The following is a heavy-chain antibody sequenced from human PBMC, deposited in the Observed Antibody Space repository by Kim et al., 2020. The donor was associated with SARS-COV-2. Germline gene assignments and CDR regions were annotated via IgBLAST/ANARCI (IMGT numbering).Heavy chain of an antibody. Sequence: GYAQKFQGRVTMTRNTSISTAYMELSSLRSEDTAVYYCAVGGWDIVVPGYWGQGTLVTVSS. D-gene: IGHD2-2*01. V-gene: IGHV1-8*01. J-gene: IGHJ4*02. CDR3: AVGGWDIVVPGY.